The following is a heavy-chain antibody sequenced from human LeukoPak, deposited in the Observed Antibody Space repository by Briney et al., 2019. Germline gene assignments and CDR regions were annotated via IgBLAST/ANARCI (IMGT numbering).Heavy chain of an antibody. CDR1: GFTFGNNW. CDR3: ARGLWFGGD. J-gene: IGHJ4*02. D-gene: IGHD3-10*01. Sequence: GGSLRLSCAASGFTFGNNWMSWVRQAPGKGLEWVANIKQDGSEKDYVDSVKGRFTISRDNAKDSLYLQMNSLRADDTAVYYCARGLWFGGDWGQGTLITVSS. CDR2: IKQDGSEK. V-gene: IGHV3-7*01.